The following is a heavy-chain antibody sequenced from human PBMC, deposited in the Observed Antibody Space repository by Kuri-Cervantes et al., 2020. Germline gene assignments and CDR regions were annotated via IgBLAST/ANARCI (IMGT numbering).Heavy chain of an antibody. Sequence: SCKASGGTFSSYAISWVRQAPGQGLEWVANIKQEGSEKYYVDSVKGRFTISRDNAKNSLYLQMNSLRAEDTAVYYCAREWYQLLFAVWGKGTTVTVSS. CDR2: IKQEGSEK. J-gene: IGHJ6*04. CDR1: GGTFSSYA. V-gene: IGHV3-7*01. CDR3: AREWYQLLFAV. D-gene: IGHD2-2*01.